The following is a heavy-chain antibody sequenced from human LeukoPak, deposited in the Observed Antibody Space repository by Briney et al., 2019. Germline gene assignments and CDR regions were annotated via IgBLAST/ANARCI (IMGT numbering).Heavy chain of an antibody. J-gene: IGHJ4*02. CDR2: ISAYNGDT. V-gene: IGHV1-18*04. Sequence: ASVKVSCKASGYTFTNYGISWVRQAPGRGLQWMGWISAYNGDTNYAQRLQGRLTMTTDISTSTTYMELRSLRSDDTAVYYCARDTGFLGFLEWLFLDYWGQGTLVTVSS. CDR3: ARDTGFLGFLEWLFLDY. D-gene: IGHD3-3*01. CDR1: GYTFTNYG.